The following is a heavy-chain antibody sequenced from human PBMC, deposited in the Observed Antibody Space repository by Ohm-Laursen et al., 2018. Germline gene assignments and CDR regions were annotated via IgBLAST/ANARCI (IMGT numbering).Heavy chain of an antibody. CDR3: AKDSANSGSYFGDYYYYGMDV. CDR2: IGSSGGPI. J-gene: IGHJ6*02. Sequence: SLRLSCSASGFTFSRYWMTWVRQAPGKGLEWVSYIGSSGGPIYYADSVKGRFTISRDNAKNSLYLQMNSLRAEDTAVYYCAKDSANSGSYFGDYYYYGMDVWGQGTTVTVSS. CDR1: GFTFSRYW. V-gene: IGHV3-48*04. D-gene: IGHD1-26*01.